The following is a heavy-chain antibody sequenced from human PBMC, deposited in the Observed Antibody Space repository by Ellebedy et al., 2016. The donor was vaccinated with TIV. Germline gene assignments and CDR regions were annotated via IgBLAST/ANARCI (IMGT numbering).Heavy chain of an antibody. CDR1: GFTFNTYW. D-gene: IGHD1-7*01. CDR2: INSEGNST. CDR3: ARDWNSIAD. V-gene: IGHV3-74*01. J-gene: IGHJ4*02. Sequence: GESLKISXAASGFTFNTYWMHWVRQAPGKGLVWVSRINSEGNSTTYAESVKGRFTFSRDNAKNTLYLQMDSLRAEDTAVYYCARDWNSIADWGQGTLVTVSS.